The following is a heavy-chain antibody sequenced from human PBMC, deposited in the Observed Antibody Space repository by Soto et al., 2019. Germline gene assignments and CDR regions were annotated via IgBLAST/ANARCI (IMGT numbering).Heavy chain of an antibody. J-gene: IGHJ4*02. CDR3: ARGQAVAGTSGSDY. D-gene: IGHD6-19*01. Sequence: PSETLSLTCTVSGGSISSSSYYWGWIRQPPGKGLEWIGSIYYSGSTYYNPSLKSRVTISVDTSKNQFSLKLSSVTAADTAVYYCARGQAVAGTSGSDYWGQGTLVTVSS. CDR1: GGSISSSSYY. V-gene: IGHV4-39*01. CDR2: IYYSGST.